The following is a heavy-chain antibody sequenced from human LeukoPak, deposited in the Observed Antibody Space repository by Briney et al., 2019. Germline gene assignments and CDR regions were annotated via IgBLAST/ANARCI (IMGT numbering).Heavy chain of an antibody. CDR1: GGSISSSSYY. Sequence: PSETLSLTCTVSGGSISSSSYYWGWIRQPPGKGLEWIGRIYYSGSTYYNPSLKSRVTISVDTSKNQFSLKLSSVTAADTAVYYCARGLAYAGEDHPSTLDYWGQGTLVTVSS. CDR3: ARGLAYAGEDHPSTLDY. CDR2: IYYSGST. D-gene: IGHD3-16*01. J-gene: IGHJ4*02. V-gene: IGHV4-39*01.